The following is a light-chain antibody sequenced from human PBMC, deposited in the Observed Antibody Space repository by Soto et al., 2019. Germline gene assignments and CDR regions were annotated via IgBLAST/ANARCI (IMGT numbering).Light chain of an antibody. Sequence: QSALTQPRSVSGSPGQSVTISCTGTSSDVGGYDHVSWYQQHPGKAPKLMIYDVSKRPSGVPDRFSGSKSGNTASLTISGLQAEDEADYYCCSYAGSHTLFGGGTKLTVL. CDR2: DVS. J-gene: IGLJ2*01. V-gene: IGLV2-11*01. CDR3: CSYAGSHTL. CDR1: SSDVGGYDH.